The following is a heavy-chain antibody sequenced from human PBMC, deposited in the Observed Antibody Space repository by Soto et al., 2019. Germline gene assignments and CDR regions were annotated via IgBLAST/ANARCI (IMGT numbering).Heavy chain of an antibody. Sequence: GGSLRLSCAASGFTFSSYGMHWVRQAPGKGLEWVVVIWYDGSNKYYADSVKGRFTISRDNSKNTLYLQMNSLRAEDTAVYYCATTPGHWGQGTLVTVSS. CDR1: GFTFSSYG. J-gene: IGHJ4*02. CDR3: ATTPGH. D-gene: IGHD2-15*01. V-gene: IGHV3-33*01. CDR2: IWYDGSNK.